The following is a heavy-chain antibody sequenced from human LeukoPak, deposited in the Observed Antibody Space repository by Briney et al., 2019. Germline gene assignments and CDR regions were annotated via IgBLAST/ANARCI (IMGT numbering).Heavy chain of an antibody. J-gene: IGHJ4*02. V-gene: IGHV4-30-2*01. D-gene: IGHD3-9*01. CDR1: GGSISSGGYS. Sequence: SETLSLTCAVSGGSISSGGYSWSWIRQPPGKGLEWIGYIYHSGSTYYNPSLKSRVTISVDRSKNQFSLKLSSVTAADTAVYYCARLHLNYDILTGYGFDYFDYWGQGTLVTVSS. CDR3: ARLHLNYDILTGYGFDYFDY. CDR2: IYHSGST.